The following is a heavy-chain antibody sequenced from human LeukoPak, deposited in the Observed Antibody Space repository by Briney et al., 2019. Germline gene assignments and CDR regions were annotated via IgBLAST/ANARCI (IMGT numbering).Heavy chain of an antibody. Sequence: GGSLRLSCVASGLTFNNQDMHWVRQSAGKGLEWVSAIGVDDDTYYSASVKGRFTISREDARNSLYLQMNSLRAEDTAVYYCARERTRGCNGDICLDGFDIWGRGTKVTVSS. CDR1: GLTFNNQD. CDR2: IGVDDDT. D-gene: IGHD2-15*01. V-gene: IGHV3-13*01. J-gene: IGHJ3*02. CDR3: ARERTRGCNGDICLDGFDI.